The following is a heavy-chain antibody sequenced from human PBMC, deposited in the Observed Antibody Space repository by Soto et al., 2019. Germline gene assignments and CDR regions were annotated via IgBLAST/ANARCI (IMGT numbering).Heavy chain of an antibody. CDR3: AKEDCSGGSCYSGFYDY. CDR2: ISGSGGST. CDR1: GFTFSSYA. Sequence: GGSLRLSCAASGFTFSSYAMSWVRQAPGKGLEWVSAISGSGGSTYYADSVKGRFTISRDNSKNTLYLQMNSLRAEDTAVYYCAKEDCSGGSCYSGFYDYWGQGTLVTVSS. D-gene: IGHD2-15*01. J-gene: IGHJ4*02. V-gene: IGHV3-23*01.